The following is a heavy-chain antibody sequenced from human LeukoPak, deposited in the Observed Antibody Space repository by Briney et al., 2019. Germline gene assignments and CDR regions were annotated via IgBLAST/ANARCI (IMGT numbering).Heavy chain of an antibody. D-gene: IGHD3-22*01. Sequence: SVKVSFKASGGPFNSYAISWVRPAPGQGLAWMGGIIPIFGTANYAQKFQGRVTITTDESTSTAYMELSSLRSEDTAVYYCARDYYDSSGYQKAGDYWGQGTLVTVSS. J-gene: IGHJ4*02. CDR1: GGPFNSYA. V-gene: IGHV1-69*05. CDR3: ARDYYDSSGYQKAGDY. CDR2: IIPIFGTA.